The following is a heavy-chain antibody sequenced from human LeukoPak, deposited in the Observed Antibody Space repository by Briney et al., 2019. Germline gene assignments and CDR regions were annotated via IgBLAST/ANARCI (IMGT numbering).Heavy chain of an antibody. J-gene: IGHJ4*02. D-gene: IGHD6-13*01. CDR2: ISYDGSNK. CDR3: ATGIGLDY. V-gene: IGHV3-30*03. Sequence: GGSLRLSCAASGFTFSSYGMHWVRQAPGKGLEWVAVISYDGSNKYYADSVKGRFTISRDNSKNTLYLQMNSLRAEDTAVYYCATGIGLDYWGQGTLVTVSS. CDR1: GFTFSSYG.